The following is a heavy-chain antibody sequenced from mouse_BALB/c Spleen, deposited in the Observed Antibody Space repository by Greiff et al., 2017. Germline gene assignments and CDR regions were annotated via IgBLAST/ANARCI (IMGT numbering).Heavy chain of an antibody. J-gene: IGHJ4*01. V-gene: IGHV5-6-2*01. D-gene: IGHD1-1*01. CDR3: ARYDYGSSDAMDY. CDR2: INSNGGST. Sequence: EVKLVESGGGLVKLGGSLTLSCAASGFTFSSYYMSWVRQTPEKRLELVAAINSNGGSTYYPDTVKGRFTISRDNAKNTLYLQMSSLKSEDTALYYCARYDYGSSDAMDYWGQGTSVTVSS. CDR1: GFTFSSYY.